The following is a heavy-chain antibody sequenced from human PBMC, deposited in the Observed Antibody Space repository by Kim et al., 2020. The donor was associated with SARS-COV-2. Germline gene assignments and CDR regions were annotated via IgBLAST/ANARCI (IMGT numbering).Heavy chain of an antibody. D-gene: IGHD1-26*01. CDR2: T. J-gene: IGHJ4*02. V-gene: IGHV3-23*05. Sequence: TYYSDSMKGRVTTSSDTSKNTLYLHMNSLRVEDTAVYYCAKGVINSGFDYWGQGTQVTVSS. CDR3: AKGVINSGFDY.